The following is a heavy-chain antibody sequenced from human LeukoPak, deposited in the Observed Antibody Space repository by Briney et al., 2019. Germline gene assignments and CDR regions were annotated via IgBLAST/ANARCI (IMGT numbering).Heavy chain of an antibody. CDR1: GYTFTGYY. CDR3: ARSAYYYDSSGPKDY. J-gene: IGHJ4*02. D-gene: IGHD3-22*01. Sequence: ASVKVSCKASGYTFTGYYMHWVRQAPGQGLEWMGWINPNSGGTNYAQKFQGRVTMTRDTSISTAYMELSGLRSDDTAVYYCARSAYYYDSSGPKDYWGQGTLVTVSS. CDR2: INPNSGGT. V-gene: IGHV1-2*02.